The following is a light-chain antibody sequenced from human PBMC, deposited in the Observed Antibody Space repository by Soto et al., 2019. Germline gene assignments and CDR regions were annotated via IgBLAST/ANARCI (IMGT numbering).Light chain of an antibody. CDR3: QAYDYSLTASV. J-gene: IGLJ3*02. CDR2: GNR. Sequence: QSVLTQPPSASGTPGQRVTISCSGSSSNIGDNTVNWYQQLPGTAPKLVIYGNRNRPSGVPERFSGSKSGTSASLAITGLQAEDEGDYYCQAYDYSLTASVFGGGTKLTVL. V-gene: IGLV1-44*01. CDR1: SSNIGDNT.